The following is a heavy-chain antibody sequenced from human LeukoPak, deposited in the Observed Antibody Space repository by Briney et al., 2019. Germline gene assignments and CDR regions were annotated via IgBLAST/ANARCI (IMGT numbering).Heavy chain of an antibody. Sequence: SETLSLTCAVSGVSMSSNNWWSWVRQPPGKGLEWIGEIHESGSTNYNPSLKSRVTIAVDKSKDQFSLKLSSVTAADTAVYYCARHEGFSQKDWGQGTQVTVS. CDR1: GVSMSSNNW. CDR2: IHESGST. V-gene: IGHV4-4*02. CDR3: ARHEGFSQKD. J-gene: IGHJ4*02.